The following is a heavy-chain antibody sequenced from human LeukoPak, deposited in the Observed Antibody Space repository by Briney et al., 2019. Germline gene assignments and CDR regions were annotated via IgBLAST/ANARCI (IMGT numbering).Heavy chain of an antibody. CDR2: INPNSGGT. D-gene: IGHD3-9*01. J-gene: IGHJ4*02. Sequence: ASVKVSCKASGYTFTGYYMHWVRQAPGQGLEWMGWINPNSGGTNYAQKFQGGVTMTRDTSISTAYMELSRLRSDDTAVYYCARDPLRYFDWFSLFDYWGQGTLVTVSS. CDR1: GYTFTGYY. CDR3: ARDPLRYFDWFSLFDY. V-gene: IGHV1-2*02.